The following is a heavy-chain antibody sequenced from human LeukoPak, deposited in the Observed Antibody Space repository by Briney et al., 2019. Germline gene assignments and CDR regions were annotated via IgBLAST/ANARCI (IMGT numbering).Heavy chain of an antibody. Sequence: GGSLRLSCAASGFTFSDYYMSWVRQAPGKGLEWVSTISGRGVTTYYADSVKGRFAISSDSSKNTVYLQMNSLRAEDTAVYFCAKAGDSENVRGYMGDWGQGTLVTVSS. CDR1: GFTFSDYY. CDR2: ISGRGVTT. CDR3: AKAGDSENVRGYMGD. D-gene: IGHD3-10*02. V-gene: IGHV3-23*01. J-gene: IGHJ4*02.